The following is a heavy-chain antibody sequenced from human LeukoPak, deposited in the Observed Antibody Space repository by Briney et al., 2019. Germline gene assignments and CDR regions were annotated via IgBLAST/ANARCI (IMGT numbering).Heavy chain of an antibody. CDR3: ARRGCSSTSCYWWGGWFDP. CDR2: INHSGST. D-gene: IGHD2-2*01. V-gene: IGHV4-34*01. J-gene: IGHJ5*02. Sequence: PSETLSLTCAVYGGSFSGYYWSWIRQPPGKGLEWIGEINHSGSTNYNPSLKSRVTISVDTSKNQFSLKLSSVTAADTAVYYCARRGCSSTSCYWWGGWFDPWGQGTLVTVSS. CDR1: GGSFSGYY.